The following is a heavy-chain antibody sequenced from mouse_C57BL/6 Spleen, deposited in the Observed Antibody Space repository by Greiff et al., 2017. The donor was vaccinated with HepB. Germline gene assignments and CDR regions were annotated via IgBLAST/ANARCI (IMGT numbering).Heavy chain of an antibody. CDR3: ARRYYYNWRYWYFDV. V-gene: IGHV5-4*03. D-gene: IGHD2-12*01. CDR1: GFTFSSYA. J-gene: IGHJ1*03. Sequence: DVMLVESGGGLVKPGGSLKLSCAASGFTFSSYAMSWVRQTPEKRLEWVATISDGGSYTYYPDNVKGRFTISRDHAKNNLYLQMSHLKSEDTAMYYCARRYYYNWRYWYFDVWGTGTTVTVSS. CDR2: ISDGGSYT.